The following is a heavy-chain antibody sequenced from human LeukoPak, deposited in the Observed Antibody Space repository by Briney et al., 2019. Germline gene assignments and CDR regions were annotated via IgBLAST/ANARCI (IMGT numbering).Heavy chain of an antibody. D-gene: IGHD6-6*01. J-gene: IGHJ4*02. V-gene: IGHV3-48*01. CDR2: ISSSSSSTI. Sequence: GGSLRLSCAASGFTFSSYSMNWVRQAPGKGLEWVSYISSSSSSTIYYADSVKGRFTISRDNAKNSLYLQINSLRAEDTAVYYCARDSDPLVDYWGQGTLVTVSS. CDR3: ARDSDPLVDY. CDR1: GFTFSSYS.